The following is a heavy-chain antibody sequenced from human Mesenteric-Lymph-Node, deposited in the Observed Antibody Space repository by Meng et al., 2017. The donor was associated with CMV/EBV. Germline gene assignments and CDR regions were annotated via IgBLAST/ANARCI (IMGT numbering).Heavy chain of an antibody. CDR3: AKDPGYNWNGASGFGALDV. Sequence: GESLKISCLASGFTFSQHGMHWVRQAPGKGLEWVAVIWYNGSKKYYADSVKGRFTISRDNSENTLLLQMYSLRAEDTAIYYCAKDPGYNWNGASGFGALDVWGQGTTVTVSS. CDR2: IWYNGSKK. V-gene: IGHV3-33*06. J-gene: IGHJ6*02. D-gene: IGHD1-1*01. CDR1: GFTFSQHG.